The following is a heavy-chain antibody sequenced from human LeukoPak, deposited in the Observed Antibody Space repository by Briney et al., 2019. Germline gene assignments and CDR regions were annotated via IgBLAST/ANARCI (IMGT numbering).Heavy chain of an antibody. CDR2: IYSSGST. CDR3: ARVTGYTIEDYFDY. D-gene: IGHD3-9*01. Sequence: SETLSLTCTVSSDSINSGNYYWNWIRQPAGKGLEWIGRIYSSGSTNYNPSLKSRVTISVKTSKNQFSLKLRSVTAADTAVYYCARVTGYTIEDYFDYWGQGTLVTVSS. CDR1: SDSINSGNYY. V-gene: IGHV4-61*02. J-gene: IGHJ4*02.